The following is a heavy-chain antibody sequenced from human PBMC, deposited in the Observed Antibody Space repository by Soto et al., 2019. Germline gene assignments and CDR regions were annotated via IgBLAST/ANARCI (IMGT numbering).Heavy chain of an antibody. V-gene: IGHV3-11*06. CDR1: GFTFIDYY. J-gene: IGHJ4*02. CDR3: ARGYYDSSGYTGFDY. CDR2: ISSSSSYT. Sequence: KTGGSLRLSCAASGFTFIDYYMSWIRQAPGKGLEWVSYISSSSSYTNYADSVKGRFTISRDNAKNSLYLQMNSLRAEDTAVYYCARGYYDSSGYTGFDYWGQGTLVTVSS. D-gene: IGHD3-22*01.